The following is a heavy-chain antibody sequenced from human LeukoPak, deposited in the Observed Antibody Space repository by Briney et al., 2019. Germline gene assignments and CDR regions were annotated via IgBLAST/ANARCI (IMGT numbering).Heavy chain of an antibody. CDR2: IHPSGML. D-gene: IGHD3-22*01. Sequence: ASETLSLTCTVSGASFNSDDQYWNWICQSPGKGLEWIGSIHPSGMLYNNPSLESRVTMSRDTSKNQFSLNLNSVTAADTAVYFCSRGLDSRKLGYWGQGILVTVSS. CDR1: GASFNSDDQY. J-gene: IGHJ4*02. CDR3: SRGLDSRKLGY. V-gene: IGHV4-31*03.